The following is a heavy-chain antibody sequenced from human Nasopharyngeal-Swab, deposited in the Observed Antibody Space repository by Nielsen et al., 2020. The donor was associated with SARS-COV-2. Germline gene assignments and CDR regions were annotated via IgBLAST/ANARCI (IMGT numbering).Heavy chain of an antibody. CDR3: ARGFLRSLGGSYYYYGMDV. CDR1: GYTFTSYD. D-gene: IGHD2/OR15-2a*01. CDR2: MNPNSGNT. Sequence: ASVKVSCKASGYTFTSYDINWVRQATGQGLEWMGWMNPNSGNTGYAQKFQGRVTMTRNTSISTAYMELSSLRSEDTAVYYRARGFLRSLGGSYYYYGMDVWGQGTTVTVSS. J-gene: IGHJ6*02. V-gene: IGHV1-8*01.